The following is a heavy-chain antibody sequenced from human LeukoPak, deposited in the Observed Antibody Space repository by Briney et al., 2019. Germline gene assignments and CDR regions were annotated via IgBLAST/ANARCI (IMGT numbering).Heavy chain of an antibody. J-gene: IGHJ6*04. Sequence: PGGSLRLSCAASGFTFSSYEMNWVRQAPGKGLEWVSYISSSGSIIYYADSVKGRFTISRDNAKNSPYLQMNSLRAEDTAVYYCARDQGYSGYPGNYYYYGMDVWGKGTTVTVSS. CDR2: ISSSGSII. V-gene: IGHV3-48*03. CDR1: GFTFSSYE. CDR3: ARDQGYSGYPGNYYYYGMDV. D-gene: IGHD5-12*01.